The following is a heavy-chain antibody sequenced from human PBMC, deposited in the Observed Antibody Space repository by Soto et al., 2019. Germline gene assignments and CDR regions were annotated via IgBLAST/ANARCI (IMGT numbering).Heavy chain of an antibody. CDR1: GGTFSSYA. Sequence: QVQLVQSGAEVKKPGSSVKVSCKASGGTFSSYAISWVRQAPGQGLEWMGGIIPIFGTANYAQKFQGRVTISADKSTSSAYMELSSLRSEDTAVYYCASDRRVRGVKRGGFDYWGQGTLVTVSS. V-gene: IGHV1-69*06. D-gene: IGHD3-10*01. CDR3: ASDRRVRGVKRGGFDY. CDR2: IIPIFGTA. J-gene: IGHJ4*02.